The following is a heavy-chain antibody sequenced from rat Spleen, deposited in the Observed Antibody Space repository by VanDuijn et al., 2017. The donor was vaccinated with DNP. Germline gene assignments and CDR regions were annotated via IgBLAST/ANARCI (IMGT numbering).Heavy chain of an antibody. J-gene: IGHJ2*01. CDR3: ARWYSSGFCFDY. CDR2: ITYDGRST. Sequence: EVQLVESGGGLVQPGRSLKLSCAASGFTFSDYNMAWVRQAPKKGLEWVATITYDGRSTYYRDSMKGRFTISRDYAKSTLYLQMNGLRSEDTATYYCARWYSSGFCFDYWGQGVMVTVSS. CDR1: GFTFSDYN. D-gene: IGHD4-3*01. V-gene: IGHV5-7*01.